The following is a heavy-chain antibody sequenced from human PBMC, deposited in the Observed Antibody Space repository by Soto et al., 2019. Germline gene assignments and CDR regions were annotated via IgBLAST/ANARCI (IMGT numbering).Heavy chain of an antibody. CDR2: MFHGGTT. CDR3: ARERKGFGYIEY. D-gene: IGHD2-15*01. Sequence: SEPLSLTCTVSGAISGDFWSWVRQPPGKRLEWIGYMFHGGTTKYNPSLQSRVTLSLDTARNQFSLSLTSVTAADTALYYCARERKGFGYIEYWGRGALVTVSS. CDR1: GAISGDF. J-gene: IGHJ4*02. V-gene: IGHV4-59*01.